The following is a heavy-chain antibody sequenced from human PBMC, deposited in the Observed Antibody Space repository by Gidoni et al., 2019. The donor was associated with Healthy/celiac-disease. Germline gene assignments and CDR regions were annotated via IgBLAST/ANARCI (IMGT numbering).Heavy chain of an antibody. J-gene: IGHJ4*02. D-gene: IGHD3-22*01. CDR2: IIPIFGTA. CDR1: GGTFSSYA. CDR3: ARDGKRGMDDSSGYYGPLDY. Sequence: QVQLVQSGAEVKKPGSSVKVSCKASGGTFSSYAISWVRQAPGQGLEWMGGIIPIFGTANYAQKFQGRVTITADESTSTAYMELSSLRSEDTAVYYCARDGKRGMDDSSGYYGPLDYWGQGTLVTVSS. V-gene: IGHV1-69*01.